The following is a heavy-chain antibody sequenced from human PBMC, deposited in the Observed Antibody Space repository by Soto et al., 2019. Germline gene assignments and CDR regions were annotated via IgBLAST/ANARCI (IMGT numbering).Heavy chain of an antibody. V-gene: IGHV3-74*01. CDR2: ISDDGSRA. CDR3: TRGHRPSSVGTGDF. CDR1: GFTFSMYW. D-gene: IGHD3-10*01. J-gene: IGHJ4*02. Sequence: GGSLRLSCTASGFTFSMYWMHWVRQVPGKGPEWVSRISDDGSRADYADSVKGRFTISRDNAKNTLYLEMHVLRADDTAVYYCTRGHRPSSVGTGDFWGQGTRVTVSS.